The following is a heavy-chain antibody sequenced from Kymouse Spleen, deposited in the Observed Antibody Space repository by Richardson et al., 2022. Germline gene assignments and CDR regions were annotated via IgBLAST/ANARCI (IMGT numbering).Heavy chain of an antibody. Sequence: QVQLQQWGAGLLKPSETLSLTCAVYGGSFSGYYWSWIRQPPGKGLEWIGEINHSGSTNYNPSLKSRVTISVDTSKNQFSLKLSSVTAADTAVYYCARV*QLLYYYYYYGMDVWGQGTTVTVSS. CDR3: ARV*QLLYYYYYYGMDV. CDR2: INHSGST. CDR1: GGSFSGYY. D-gene: IGHD6-6*01. J-gene: IGHJ6*02. V-gene: IGHV4-34*01.